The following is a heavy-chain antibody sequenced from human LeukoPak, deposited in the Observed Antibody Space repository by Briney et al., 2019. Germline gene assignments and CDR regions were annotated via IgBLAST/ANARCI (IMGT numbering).Heavy chain of an antibody. Sequence: GGSLRLSCVASGFTFSTYWMNWVRQAPGRGLERVGTISPDGSDKYYVDSVKGRFTISRDNAKTSLYLQINSLRADDTALYFCARGIVVVVGASDHFDYWGQGTLITVSS. V-gene: IGHV3-7*01. CDR1: GFTFSTYW. J-gene: IGHJ4*02. CDR2: ISPDGSDK. CDR3: ARGIVVVVGASDHFDY. D-gene: IGHD2-15*01.